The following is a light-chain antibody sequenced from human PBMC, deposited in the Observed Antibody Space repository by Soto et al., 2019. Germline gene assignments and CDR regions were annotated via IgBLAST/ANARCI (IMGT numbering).Light chain of an antibody. J-gene: IGLJ2*01. CDR1: STDIGHSDY. CDR2: DVT. CDR3: SSATSGGTLI. Sequence: QSALTQPASVSGSPGQSITISCTGTSTDIGHSDYVSWYQQHPGKAPKLMIYDVTNRPSGVSNRFSGSKSGNSASLTISGLQPEDEADYYCSSATSGGTLIFGRGTKVTVL. V-gene: IGLV2-14*03.